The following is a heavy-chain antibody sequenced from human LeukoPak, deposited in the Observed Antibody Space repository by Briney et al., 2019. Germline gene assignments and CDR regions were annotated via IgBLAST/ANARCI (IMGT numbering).Heavy chain of an antibody. CDR1: GFTFSSYA. J-gene: IGHJ4*02. V-gene: IGHV3-23*01. D-gene: IGHD3-3*01. CDR3: AKSWSGYYNFDY. CDR2: ISGSGGST. Sequence: HPGGSLRLSCAASGFTFSSYAMSWVRQAPGKGLEWVSAISGSGGSTYYADSVKGRFTISRDNSKNTLYLQMNSLRAEDTAVYYCAKSWSGYYNFDYWGQGTLVTVSS.